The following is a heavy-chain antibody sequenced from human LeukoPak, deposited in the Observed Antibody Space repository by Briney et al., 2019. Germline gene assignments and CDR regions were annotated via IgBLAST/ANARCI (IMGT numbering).Heavy chain of an antibody. CDR3: ARVRYYEDV. CDR2: IKQDGSEK. V-gene: IGHV3-7*01. J-gene: IGHJ6*02. Sequence: ETLSLTCTVSGGSISSSSYYWGWIRQPPGTGLEWVANIKQDGSEKYYVDSVRGRFTISRGNAKNSLFLQMNTLRAEDTAVYYCARVRYYEDVWGQGTTVTVSS. CDR1: GGSISSSSYY. D-gene: IGHD3-3*01.